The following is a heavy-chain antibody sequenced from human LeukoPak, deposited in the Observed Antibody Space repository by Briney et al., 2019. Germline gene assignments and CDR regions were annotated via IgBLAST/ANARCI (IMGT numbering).Heavy chain of an antibody. CDR3: ARESPPSYGSGSHSSYFDY. J-gene: IGHJ4*02. Sequence: SVKVSCKASGGTFSSYAISWVRQAPGQGLEWMGRIIPIFGIANYAQKFQGRVTITADKSTSTAYMELSSLRSEDTAVYYCARESPPSYGSGSHSSYFDYWGQGTLVTVSS. CDR2: IIPIFGIA. V-gene: IGHV1-69*04. D-gene: IGHD3-10*01. CDR1: GGTFSSYA.